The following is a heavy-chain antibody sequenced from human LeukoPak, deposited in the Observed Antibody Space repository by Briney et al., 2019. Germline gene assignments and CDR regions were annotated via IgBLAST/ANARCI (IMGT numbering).Heavy chain of an antibody. CDR1: GYIFTNYA. CDR3: ARGRGTSGSNRDFYYYYYMDV. CDR2: MNGCNGKT. Sequence: ASVKVSCKASGYIFTNYAIHWVRQAPGQRPEGMGWMNGCNGKTKYSQKFHGRITLIRDTSTGTAYMEMSSLRHEDRAVYYCARGRGTSGSNRDFYYYYYMDVWGKGTTVTVSS. J-gene: IGHJ6*03. D-gene: IGHD2-15*01. V-gene: IGHV1-3*01.